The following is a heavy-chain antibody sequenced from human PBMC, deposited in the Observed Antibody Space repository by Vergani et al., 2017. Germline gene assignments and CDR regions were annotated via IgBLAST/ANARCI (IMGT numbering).Heavy chain of an antibody. CDR2: ISYDGSNK. CDR1: GFTFSSYA. CDR3: ARVEGGSYFESDLTLDY. V-gene: IGHV3-30-3*01. J-gene: IGHJ4*02. D-gene: IGHD1-26*01. Sequence: QVQLVESGGGVVQTGRSLRLSCAASGFTFSSYAMHWVRQAPGKGLEWVAVISYDGSNKYYADSVKGRFTISRDNSKNTLYLQMNSLRAEDTAVYYCARVEGGSYFESDLTLDYWGQGTLVTVSS.